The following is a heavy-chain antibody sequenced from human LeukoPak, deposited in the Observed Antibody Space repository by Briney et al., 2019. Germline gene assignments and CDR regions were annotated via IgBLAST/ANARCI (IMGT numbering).Heavy chain of an antibody. J-gene: IGHJ3*02. CDR1: GGSFSGYH. V-gene: IGHV4-34*01. CDR2: INHSGST. D-gene: IGHD3-22*01. CDR3: ARGRRYYYDSSGYWEAFDI. Sequence: PSETLSLTCAVYGGSFSGYHWSWIRQPPGKGLEWIGEINHSGSTNYNPSLKSRVTISVDTSKNQFSLKLSSVTAADTAVYYCARGRRYYYDSSGYWEAFDIWGQGTMVTVSS.